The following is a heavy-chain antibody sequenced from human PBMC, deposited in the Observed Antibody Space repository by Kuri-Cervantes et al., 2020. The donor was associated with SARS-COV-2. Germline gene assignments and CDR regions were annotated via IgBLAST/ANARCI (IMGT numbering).Heavy chain of an antibody. CDR2: ISSSSSYI. D-gene: IGHD2-8*01. V-gene: IGHV3-21*04. Sequence: GESLKISCAASGFTFSSYSMNWVRQAPGKGLEWVSPISSSSSYIYYADSVKGRFTISRDNSRNSLYLQMSRLRTEDTAFYYCARDMYEGSEGGYWGQGTLVTVSS. CDR3: ARDMYEGSEGGY. CDR1: GFTFSSYS. J-gene: IGHJ4*02.